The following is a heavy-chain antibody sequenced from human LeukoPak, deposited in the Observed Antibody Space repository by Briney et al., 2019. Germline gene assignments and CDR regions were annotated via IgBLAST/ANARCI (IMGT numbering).Heavy chain of an antibody. CDR3: TRVTYYYDNSGYFHFDS. Sequence: GGSLRLSCTTSGFTFGDYAMSWVRQAPGKGLEWVSFIRRKAHGGTTEYAASVKGRFSSSRDDSKSIAYLQMNSLKTEDTAVYFCTRVTYYYDNSGYFHFDSWGQGSLVTVSS. V-gene: IGHV3-49*04. CDR2: IRRKAHGGTT. J-gene: IGHJ4*02. D-gene: IGHD3-22*01. CDR1: GFTFGDYA.